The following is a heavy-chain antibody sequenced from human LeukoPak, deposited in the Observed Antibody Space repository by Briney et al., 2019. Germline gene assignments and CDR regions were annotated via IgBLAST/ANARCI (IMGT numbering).Heavy chain of an antibody. J-gene: IGHJ4*02. D-gene: IGHD3-22*01. V-gene: IGHV3-23*01. CDR1: GFTFSSYV. Sequence: GGSLRLSCAASGFTFSSYVMSWVRQAPGKGLEWVSFISASGGSTYYAGSVKGRFTISRDNSKNTLSLQMSSLRAEDTAVYYCAKDLGDSCGYNPFDFWGQGTLVTVSS. CDR2: ISASGGST. CDR3: AKDLGDSCGYNPFDF.